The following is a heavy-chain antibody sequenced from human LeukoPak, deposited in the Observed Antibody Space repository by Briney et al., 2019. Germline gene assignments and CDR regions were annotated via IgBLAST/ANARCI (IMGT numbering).Heavy chain of an antibody. V-gene: IGHV3-11*04. CDR3: ARDRGTYCGGDCSQYYFDY. CDR2: ITTRGSST. J-gene: IGHJ4*02. D-gene: IGHD2-21*01. CDR1: GFTFSDYY. Sequence: GGSLRLSCAASGFTFSDYYMSWMRQAPGKGLEWVSYITTRGSSTYYADSVKGRFTISRDNAKNSLYLQMNSLRAEDTAVYYCARDRGTYCGGDCSQYYFDYWGQGALVTVSS.